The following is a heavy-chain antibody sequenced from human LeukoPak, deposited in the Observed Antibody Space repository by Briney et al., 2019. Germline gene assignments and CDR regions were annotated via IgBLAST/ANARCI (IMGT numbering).Heavy chain of an antibody. D-gene: IGHD3-22*01. CDR3: VRSYDSSGYYFQRPLYYFDY. CDR1: GYSFTSYW. J-gene: IGHJ4*02. Sequence: GESLKISCKGSGYSFTSYWIGWVRPMPGKGLEWMGIIYPGDSDTRYSPSFQGQVTISADKSISTAYLQWSSLKASDTAMYYCVRSYDSSGYYFQRPLYYFDYWGQGTLVTVSS. CDR2: IYPGDSDT. V-gene: IGHV5-51*01.